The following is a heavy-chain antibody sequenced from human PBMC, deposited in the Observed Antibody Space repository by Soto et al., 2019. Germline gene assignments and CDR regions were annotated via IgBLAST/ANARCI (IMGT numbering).Heavy chain of an antibody. CDR3: AKTYGGDFPLGFDP. Sequence: SETLSLTCTVSGGPVSSSTYYWGWIRQPPGKGLEWIGIIYHTGTTYYNPSLQSRVTISEDTSKSQFSLKLTSVSAADTAVYYCAKTYGGDFPLGFDPWGQGTLVTVSS. J-gene: IGHJ5*02. CDR2: IYHTGTT. V-gene: IGHV4-39*01. CDR1: GGPVSSSTYY. D-gene: IGHD2-21*01.